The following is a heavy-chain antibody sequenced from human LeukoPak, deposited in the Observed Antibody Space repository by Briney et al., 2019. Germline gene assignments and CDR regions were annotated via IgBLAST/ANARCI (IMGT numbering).Heavy chain of an antibody. J-gene: IGHJ2*01. D-gene: IGHD3-22*01. V-gene: IGHV3-21*01. CDR3: ARAPVYYDESRGHLKISNWYLDL. CDR1: GFTFSAYS. CDR2: ISSSSIYR. Sequence: GGSLRLSCAASGFTFSAYSMNWVRQAPGKGLEWVSSISSSSIYRYYGDSVKGRFTISRDNAKNSLYLQMNSLRAEDTAVFYCARAPVYYDESRGHLKISNWYLDLWGRGTLVTVSS.